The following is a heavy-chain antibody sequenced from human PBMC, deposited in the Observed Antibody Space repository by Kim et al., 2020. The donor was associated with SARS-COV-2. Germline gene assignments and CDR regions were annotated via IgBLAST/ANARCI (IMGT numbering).Heavy chain of an antibody. CDR1: GFTFSSYG. D-gene: IGHD6-25*01. V-gene: IGHV3-30*18. CDR3: AKDLSTHHLSSSALGMDV. Sequence: GGSLRLSCAASGFTFSSYGMHWVRQAPGKGLEWVAVISYDGSNKYYADSVKGRFTISRDNSKNTLYLQMNSLRAEDTAVYYCAKDLSTHHLSSSALGMDVWGQGTTVTVSS. CDR2: ISYDGSNK. J-gene: IGHJ6*02.